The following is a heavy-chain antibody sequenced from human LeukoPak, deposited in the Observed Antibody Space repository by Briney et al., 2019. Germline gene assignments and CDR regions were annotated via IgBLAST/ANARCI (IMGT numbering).Heavy chain of an antibody. CDR2: ITGSGYSI. CDR1: GVTFSSYG. Sequence: GGSLKLSCAASGVTFSSYGMHWVRQVPGKGLEWVSSITGSGYSIYYADSLKGRFTISRDNAKSSLYLQMNSLTAEDTAVYYCATDTSYWGQGTLVTVSS. D-gene: IGHD2-2*02. V-gene: IGHV3-21*01. CDR3: ATDTSY. J-gene: IGHJ4*02.